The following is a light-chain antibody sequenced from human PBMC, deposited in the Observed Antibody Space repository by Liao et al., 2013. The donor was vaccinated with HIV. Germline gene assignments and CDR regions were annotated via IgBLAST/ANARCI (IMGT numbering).Light chain of an antibody. CDR2: HDS. Sequence: SYELTQAPSVSVSPGQTASITCSGDKLGDKYACWYQQKPGQSPVLVIYHDSKRPSGIPERFSGSNSGNTATLTISGTQAMDEADYYCQAWDSSTGVFGTGTKVTVL. V-gene: IGLV3-1*01. CDR3: QAWDSSTGV. J-gene: IGLJ1*01. CDR1: KLGDKY.